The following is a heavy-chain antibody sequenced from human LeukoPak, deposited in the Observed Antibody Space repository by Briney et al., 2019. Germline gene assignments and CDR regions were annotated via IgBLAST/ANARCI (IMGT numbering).Heavy chain of an antibody. CDR3: ARGYYYDGYFDY. V-gene: IGHV4-34*01. D-gene: IGHD3-22*01. Sequence: PSETLSLTCAVYGGSFSGYYWSWIRQPPGKGLEWIGEINHSGSTNYNPSLKSRVTISVDTSKNQFSLKLSSVTAADTAAYYCARGYYYDGYFDYWGQGTLVTVSS. CDR2: INHSGST. J-gene: IGHJ4*02. CDR1: GGSFSGYY.